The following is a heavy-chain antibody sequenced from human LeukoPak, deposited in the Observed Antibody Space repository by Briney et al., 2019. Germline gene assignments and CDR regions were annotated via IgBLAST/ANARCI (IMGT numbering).Heavy chain of an antibody. Sequence: GGSLRLSCAASGFSLSDYYMSWIRQAPGKGLEWISYISSSGNTIYYSDSVKGRFTISRDNAKNSLYLQMNSLRAEDTALYYCARDRDGSGSYHADYWGQGTLVTVSS. V-gene: IGHV3-11*01. CDR2: ISSSGNTI. CDR1: GFSLSDYY. J-gene: IGHJ4*02. CDR3: ARDRDGSGSYHADY. D-gene: IGHD3-10*01.